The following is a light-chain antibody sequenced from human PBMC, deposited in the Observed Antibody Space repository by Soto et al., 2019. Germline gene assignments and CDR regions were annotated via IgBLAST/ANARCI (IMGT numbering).Light chain of an antibody. V-gene: IGKV1-33*01. Sequence: DIQMTQSPSSLSASVGDRVTITCQASQDISNYLNCYQQKPGKAPKFLIYDASNLETGVPSRFSGIRSGTDFNFIISRLPREDSAIYYCQPYDNLPLTFGGGTKVEIK. CDR3: QPYDNLPLT. J-gene: IGKJ4*01. CDR2: DAS. CDR1: QDISNY.